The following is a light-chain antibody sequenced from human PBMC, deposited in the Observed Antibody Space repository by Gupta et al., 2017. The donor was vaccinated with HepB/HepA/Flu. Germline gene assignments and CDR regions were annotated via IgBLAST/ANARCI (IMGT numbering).Light chain of an antibody. J-gene: IGLJ2*01. CDR2: KDS. CDR1: ALPKQY. Sequence: SYELTLPPSVSVSPGPTARITCSGDALPKQYAYWYQQKPGQAPVLVIYKDSERPSGIPERFSGSSSGTTVTLTISGGQAEDEADYYCQSADSSGTYVVFGGGTKLTVL. V-gene: IGLV3-25*03. CDR3: QSADSSGTYVV.